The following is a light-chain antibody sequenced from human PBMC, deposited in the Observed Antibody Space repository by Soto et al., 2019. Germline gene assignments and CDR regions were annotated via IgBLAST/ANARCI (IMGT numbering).Light chain of an antibody. CDR1: QGISSY. J-gene: IGKJ3*01. CDR2: AAS. CDR3: QQLNSYPSFT. V-gene: IGKV1-9*01. Sequence: DIQLTQSPSFLSASVGDRVTITCRASQGISSYLAWYQQKPGKAPKLLIYAASTLQSGVPSRFSGSGSGTEFTLTISSLQPEDFANYYCQQLNSYPSFTLGPGTKVDI.